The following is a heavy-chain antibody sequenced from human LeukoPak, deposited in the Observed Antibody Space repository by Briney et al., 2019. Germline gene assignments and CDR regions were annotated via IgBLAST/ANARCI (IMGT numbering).Heavy chain of an antibody. CDR1: GYSISSGYY. Sequence: SETLSLTCTVSGYSISSGYYWGWIRQPPGKGLEWIGYIYYSGSTNYNPSLKSRVTISVDTSKNQFSLKLSSVTAADTAVYYCAREITRKQWLVSYRYFDLWGRGTLVTVSS. CDR3: AREITRKQWLVSYRYFDL. D-gene: IGHD6-19*01. J-gene: IGHJ2*01. V-gene: IGHV4-61*01. CDR2: IYYSGST.